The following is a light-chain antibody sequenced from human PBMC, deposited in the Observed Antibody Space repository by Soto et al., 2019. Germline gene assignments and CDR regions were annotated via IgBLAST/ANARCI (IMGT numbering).Light chain of an antibody. J-gene: IGLJ1*01. CDR1: SSDVGSYNL. Sequence: QSALTQPASVSGSPGQSITISCAGTSSDVGSYNLVSWYQNHPGKAPKLMIYEGSKRPSGVSNRFSGSKSSNTASLTISGLQAADEADYFCFSYAGSSTYVFGTGTKLTVL. CDR3: FSYAGSSTYV. CDR2: EGS. V-gene: IGLV2-23*01.